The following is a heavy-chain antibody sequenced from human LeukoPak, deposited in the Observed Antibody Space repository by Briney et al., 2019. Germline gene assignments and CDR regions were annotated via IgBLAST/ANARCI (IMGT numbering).Heavy chain of an antibody. CDR3: ARAVAGYYYGSGSYYFDY. CDR2: IGTAGDT. Sequence: SGGSLRLSCAASGFTFSSYDMHWVRQATGKGLEWVSAIGTAGDTYYPGSVKGRFTISRENAKNSLYLQMNSLRAGDTAVYYWARAVAGYYYGSGSYYFDYWGQGTLVTVSS. J-gene: IGHJ4*02. V-gene: IGHV3-13*01. CDR1: GFTFSSYD. D-gene: IGHD3-10*01.